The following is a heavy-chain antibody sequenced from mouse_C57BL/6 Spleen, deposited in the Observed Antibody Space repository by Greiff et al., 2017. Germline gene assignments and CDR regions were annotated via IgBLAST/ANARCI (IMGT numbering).Heavy chain of an antibody. V-gene: IGHV1-69*01. CDR3: ARYYYYGSSETYYFDY. J-gene: IGHJ2*01. D-gene: IGHD1-1*01. CDR2: IDPSDSYT. CDR1: GYTFTSYW. Sequence: VQLQQPGAELVMPGASVKLSCKASGYTFTSYWMHWVKQRPGQGLEWIGEIDPSDSYTNYNQKFKGKSTLTVDKSSSTAYMQLSSLTSEDSAVYYCARYYYYGSSETYYFDYWGQGTTLTVSS.